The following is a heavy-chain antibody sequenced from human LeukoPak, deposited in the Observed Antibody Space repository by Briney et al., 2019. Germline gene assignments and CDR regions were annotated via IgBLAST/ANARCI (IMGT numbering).Heavy chain of an antibody. CDR2: IYSSGTT. Sequence: SETLSPTCTVSGGSITNYYWTWIRQPPGKGLEWIGYIYSSGTTNYNPSLKSRVTMSVDTSKNQFSLKLSSVTAADTAMYYCARDGSYYAYWGQGILVTVSS. V-gene: IGHV4-59*01. CDR1: GGSITNYY. CDR3: ARDGSYYAY. J-gene: IGHJ4*02. D-gene: IGHD1-26*01.